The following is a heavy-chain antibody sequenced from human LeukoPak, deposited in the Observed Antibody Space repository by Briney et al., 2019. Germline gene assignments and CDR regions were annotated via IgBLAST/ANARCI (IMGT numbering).Heavy chain of an antibody. V-gene: IGHV3-9*01. Sequence: PGGSLRLSCAASGFTFDDYAMHWVRQAPGKGLEWVSGISWNSGSIGYADSVKGRFTISRDNAKNSLYLQMNSLRAEDTALYYCAKAEGIAAAGTRGFDYWGQGTLVTVSS. CDR2: ISWNSGSI. J-gene: IGHJ4*02. D-gene: IGHD6-13*01. CDR1: GFTFDDYA. CDR3: AKAEGIAAAGTRGFDY.